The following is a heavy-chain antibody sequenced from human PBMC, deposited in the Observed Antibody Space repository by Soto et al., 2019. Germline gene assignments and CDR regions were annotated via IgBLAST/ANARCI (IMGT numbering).Heavy chain of an antibody. D-gene: IGHD3-10*01. CDR2: IYYSGST. V-gene: IGHV4-59*01. CDR1: GGSISSNY. Sequence: QVQLQESGPGLVKPSETLSLTCTVSGGSISSNYWSWIRQPPGKGLEWIGYIYYSGSTNYNPSLKSRVTISVDTSKNQFSLKLSSVTAADTTVYYCARPTYNSGSPFDYWGQGTLVTVSS. J-gene: IGHJ4*02. CDR3: ARPTYNSGSPFDY.